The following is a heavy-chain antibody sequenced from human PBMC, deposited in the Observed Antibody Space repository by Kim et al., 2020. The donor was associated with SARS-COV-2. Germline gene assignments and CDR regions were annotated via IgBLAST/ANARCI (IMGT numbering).Heavy chain of an antibody. Sequence: GGSLRLSCAASGFTFTNYAMNWVRQAPGKGLEWVSSISSSGSYIDYADSVKGRFSISRDNAKNSLYLQMNSLRVEDTAVYYCARGIDILTGYLHYNWFDPWGQGTLVTVSS. CDR2: ISSSGSYI. CDR3: ARGIDILTGYLHYNWFDP. V-gene: IGHV3-21*01. J-gene: IGHJ5*02. D-gene: IGHD3-9*01. CDR1: GFTFTNYA.